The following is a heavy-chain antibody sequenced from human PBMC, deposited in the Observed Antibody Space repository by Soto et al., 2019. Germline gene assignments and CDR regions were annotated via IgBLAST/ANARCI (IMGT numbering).Heavy chain of an antibody. CDR1: GGSISSYY. CDR2: IYYSGST. J-gene: IGHJ3*02. D-gene: IGHD5-12*01. Sequence: SETLSLTCTVSGGSISSYYWSWIRQPPGKGLEWIGYIYYSGSTNYNPSLKSRVTISVDTSKNQFSLKLSSVTAADAAGYYWARDTRAVEMATISAFDIWGQGTMVTVSS. CDR3: ARDTRAVEMATISAFDI. V-gene: IGHV4-59*01.